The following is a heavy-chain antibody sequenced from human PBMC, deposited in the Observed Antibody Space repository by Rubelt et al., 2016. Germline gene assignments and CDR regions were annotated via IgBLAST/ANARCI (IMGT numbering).Heavy chain of an antibody. Sequence: QVQLQQWGAGLLKPSETLSLTCAVYGGSFSGYYWSWIRQPPGKGLEWIGYIYDSGSTNYNPSLKSRVSISVDTSKNQFSRKLGSVTAADTAVYYCARSGSSYGSGTFDYWGQGTLVTVSS. CDR1: GGSFSGYY. V-gene: IGHV4-34*01. CDR2: IYDSGST. D-gene: IGHD5-18*01. J-gene: IGHJ4*02. CDR3: ARSGSSYGSGTFDY.